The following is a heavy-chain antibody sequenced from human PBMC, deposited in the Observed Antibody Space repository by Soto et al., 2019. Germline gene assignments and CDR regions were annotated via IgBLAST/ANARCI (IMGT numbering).Heavy chain of an antibody. Sequence: QVQLVESGGGVVQPGRSLRLSCAASGFTFSSYGMPWVRQAPGKGLEWVAVISYDGSNKYYADSVKGRFTISRDNSKNTVYLQMNSLRAEDTAVYYFAKAATGDWRTYYFHYWGQGTLVTVSS. CDR3: AKAATGDWRTYYFHY. J-gene: IGHJ4*02. CDR1: GFTFSSYG. V-gene: IGHV3-30*18. D-gene: IGHD7-27*01. CDR2: ISYDGSNK.